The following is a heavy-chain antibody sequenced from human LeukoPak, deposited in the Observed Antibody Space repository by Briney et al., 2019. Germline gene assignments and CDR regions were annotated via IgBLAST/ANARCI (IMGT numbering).Heavy chain of an antibody. D-gene: IGHD3-10*01. CDR3: ARQVLHGMDV. V-gene: IGHV4-61*05. CDR1: GASISSTDYY. Sequence: SETLSLTCTVSGASISSTDYYWGWIRQPPGKGLEWIGYIYYSGSTNYNPSLKSRVTISVDTSKNQFSLKLSSVTAADTAVYYCARQVLHGMDVWGQGTTVTVSS. J-gene: IGHJ6*02. CDR2: IYYSGST.